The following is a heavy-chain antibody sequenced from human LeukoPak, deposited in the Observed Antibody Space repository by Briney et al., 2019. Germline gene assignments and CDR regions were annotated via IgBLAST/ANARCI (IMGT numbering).Heavy chain of an antibody. CDR1: GYTFTSYY. V-gene: IGHV1-46*01. Sequence: ASVTVSCKASGYTFTSYYVHWVRQAPGQGLEWMGIINPSGGSTSYAQKFQGGVTMTRDTSTSTVYMELSSLRSEDTAVYYCARGQYYYDSSGYYWFDPWGQGTLVTVSS. D-gene: IGHD3-22*01. CDR2: INPSGGST. CDR3: ARGQYYYDSSGYYWFDP. J-gene: IGHJ5*02.